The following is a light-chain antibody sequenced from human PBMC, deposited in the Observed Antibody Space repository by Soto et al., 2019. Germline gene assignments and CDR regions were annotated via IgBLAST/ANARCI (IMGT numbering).Light chain of an antibody. CDR2: GNA. CDR1: SSNIGAGYD. CDR3: QSYDSSLSAWV. Sequence: QSVLTQPPSVSGAPGQRVTISCTASSSNIGAGYDVHWYQQLPGTAPKLLIYGNANRPSGVPDRFSGSKSCTSASLAITGLQAEDEADYYCQSYDSSLSAWVFGGGTKVTAL. J-gene: IGLJ3*02. V-gene: IGLV1-40*01.